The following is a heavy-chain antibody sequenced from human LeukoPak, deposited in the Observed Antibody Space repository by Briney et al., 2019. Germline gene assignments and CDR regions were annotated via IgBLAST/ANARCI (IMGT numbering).Heavy chain of an antibody. CDR1: GFIVSSNY. CDR2: LHSGGTT. J-gene: IGHJ6*03. Sequence: GGSLRLTCAASGFIVSSNYMSWVRQAPGKGLEWVSVLHSGGTTYHADSVKGRFTISRDKSKNTLYLQMNSLRAEDTAVYYCTRDIIVSARDDIQYCYYMDVWGKGTTATVSS. V-gene: IGHV3-53*01. D-gene: IGHD2-2*01. CDR3: TRDIIVSARDDIQYCYYMDV.